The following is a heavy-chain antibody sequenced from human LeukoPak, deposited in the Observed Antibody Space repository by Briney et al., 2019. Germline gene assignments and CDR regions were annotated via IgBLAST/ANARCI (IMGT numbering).Heavy chain of an antibody. V-gene: IGHV3-49*04. CDR2: IRNKAYGGTT. D-gene: IGHD1-26*01. Sequence: GGSLGLSCTASGFTFGDYAMSWVRQAPGKGLEWVGFIRNKAYGGTTQYAASVKGRFTISRDESKSIAYLQMNSLKTEDSAVYYCTREIDSGSYYVDYWGQGTLVTVSS. CDR3: TREIDSGSYYVDY. J-gene: IGHJ4*02. CDR1: GFTFGDYA.